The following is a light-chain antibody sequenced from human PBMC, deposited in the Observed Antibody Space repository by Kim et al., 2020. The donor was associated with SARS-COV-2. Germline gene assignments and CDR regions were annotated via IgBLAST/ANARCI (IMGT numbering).Light chain of an antibody. J-gene: IGLJ2*01. CDR2: GKN. V-gene: IGLV3-19*01. Sequence: SSELTQDPAVSVALGQTVRITCQGDSLRTYYASWYQQKPGQAPILVIYGKNKRPSGIPDRFSGSNSGNTASLTVTGAQAVDEAVYYCNSGDKSGDHVVFGGGTKLIVL. CDR1: SLRTYY. CDR3: NSGDKSGDHVV.